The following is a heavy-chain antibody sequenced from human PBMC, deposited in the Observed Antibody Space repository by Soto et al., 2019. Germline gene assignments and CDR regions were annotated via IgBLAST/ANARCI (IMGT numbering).Heavy chain of an antibody. V-gene: IGHV1-69*01. Sequence: QVQLVQSGAEVKKPGSSVKVSCKTSGGIFSRPAIDWVGQAPGQGLEWMGGGVPKLGTVIYPQNLQDRVTIYAEELTNTANLELTVLTFEDTAVYDCARPRTYDYDSDGYYGHQFDDWGQGTLVTVSS. J-gene: IGHJ5*02. CDR2: GVPKLGTV. CDR3: ARPRTYDYDSDGYYGHQFDD. CDR1: GGIFSRPA. D-gene: IGHD3-22*01.